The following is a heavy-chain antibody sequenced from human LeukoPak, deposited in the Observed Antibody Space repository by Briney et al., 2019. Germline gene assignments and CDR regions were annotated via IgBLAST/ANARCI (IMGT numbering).Heavy chain of an antibody. CDR2: IIPIFGTA. CDR3: ARATTMTSKRDPTRYYGMDV. Sequence: SVKVSCKASGGTFSSYAISWVRQAPGQGLEWMGGIIPIFGTANYAQKFQGRVTITADRSTSTAYMELSSLRSEDTAVYYCARATTMTSKRDPTRYYGMDVWGKGTTVTVSS. D-gene: IGHD4-17*01. CDR1: GGTFSSYA. J-gene: IGHJ6*04. V-gene: IGHV1-69*06.